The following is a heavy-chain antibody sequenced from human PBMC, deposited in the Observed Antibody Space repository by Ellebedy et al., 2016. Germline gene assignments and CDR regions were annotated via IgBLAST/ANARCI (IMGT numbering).Heavy chain of an antibody. Sequence: GESLKISXAASGLPFRSFFMSWVRQAPGKGLEWVSTISGGGDNIYVADSVKGRFTISRDNFKNTLYLQMNSLRAEDTAVYYCRQGHYFGFWGQGTLVTVSS. CDR3: RQGHYFGF. CDR2: ISGGGDNI. CDR1: GLPFRSFF. V-gene: IGHV3-23*01. J-gene: IGHJ4*02.